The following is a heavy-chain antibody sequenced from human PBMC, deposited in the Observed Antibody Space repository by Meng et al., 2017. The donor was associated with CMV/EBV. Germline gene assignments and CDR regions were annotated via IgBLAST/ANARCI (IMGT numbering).Heavy chain of an antibody. CDR1: GGSFSGYY. J-gene: IGHJ6*02. D-gene: IGHD2-2*01. CDR2: INHSGST. Sequence: TPSLTGAVYGGSFSGYYWSWIRQPPGKGLEWIGEINHSGSTNYNPSLKSRVTISVDTSKNQFSLKLSSVTAADTAVYYCARYGMGAPAFGDYYYYGMDVWGQGTTVTVSS. V-gene: IGHV4-34*01. CDR3: ARYGMGAPAFGDYYYYGMDV.